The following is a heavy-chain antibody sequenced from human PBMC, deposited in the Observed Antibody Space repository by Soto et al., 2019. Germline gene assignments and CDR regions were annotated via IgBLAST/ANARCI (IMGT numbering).Heavy chain of an antibody. V-gene: IGHV1-69*13. Sequence: SVTVSCKASGGTFSSYAISWVRQAPGQGLEWMGGIIPIFGTANYAQKFQGRVTITADESTSTAYMELSSLRSEDTAVYYCARDLDYDSSGDPTDYWGQGTLVTVSS. CDR1: GGTFSSYA. J-gene: IGHJ4*02. CDR2: IIPIFGTA. CDR3: ARDLDYDSSGDPTDY. D-gene: IGHD3-22*01.